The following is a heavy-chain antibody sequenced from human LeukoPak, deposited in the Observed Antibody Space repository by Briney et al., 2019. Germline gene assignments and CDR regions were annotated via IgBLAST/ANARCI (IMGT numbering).Heavy chain of an antibody. V-gene: IGHV3-53*01. CDR2: IYSGGST. D-gene: IGHD2-15*01. CDR3: VRAGLYCSGGSCYHFDY. J-gene: IGHJ4*02. CDR1: GFTVSSNY. Sequence: QSGGSLRLSCAASGFTVSSNYMSWVRQAPGKGLEWVSVIYSGGSTYYADSVKGRFTISRDNSKNTLYLQMNSLRAEDTAVYYCVRAGLYCSGGSCYHFDYWGQGTLVTVSS.